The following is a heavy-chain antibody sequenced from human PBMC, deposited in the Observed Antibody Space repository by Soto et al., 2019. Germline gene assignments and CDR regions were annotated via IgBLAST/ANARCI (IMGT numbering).Heavy chain of an antibody. CDR1: GDTFTSYG. V-gene: IGHV1-18*01. CDR3: ASDPRRRLGYGSFVL. J-gene: IGHJ5*02. D-gene: IGHD6-13*01. CDR2: ISAYNGNT. Sequence: GASVKVSSKASGDTFTSYGISWVRQAPGQRLEWMGWISAYNGNTNYAQKLQGRVTMTTDTSTSTAYMELRSLRSDDTAVYYCASDPRRRLGYGSFVLRGQGTLVTLFS.